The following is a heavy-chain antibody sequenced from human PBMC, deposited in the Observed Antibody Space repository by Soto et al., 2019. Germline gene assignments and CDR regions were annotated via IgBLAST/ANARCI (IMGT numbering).Heavy chain of an antibody. V-gene: IGHV3-30-3*01. D-gene: IGHD1-26*01. CDR2: ISYDGSNK. J-gene: IGHJ4*02. Sequence: QVQLVESGGGVVQPGRSLRLSCAASGFTFSSYAMHWVRQAPGKGLEWVAVISYDGSNKYYADSVKGRFTISRDNSKNTLYLQMNSLRAEDTAVYYCARDSGTPYHFDYWGQGTLVTVSS. CDR3: ARDSGTPYHFDY. CDR1: GFTFSSYA.